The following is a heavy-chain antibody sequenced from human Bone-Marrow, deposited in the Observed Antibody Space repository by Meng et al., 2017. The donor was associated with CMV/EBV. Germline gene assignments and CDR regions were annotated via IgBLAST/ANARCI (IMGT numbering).Heavy chain of an antibody. CDR1: GFTFSSYW. D-gene: IGHD2-2*01. CDR2: IKQDGSEK. J-gene: IGHJ6*02. CDR3: AREGRYCSSTSCAITIFGVDYYYYYGMDV. V-gene: IGHV3-7*01. Sequence: GESLKISCAASGFTFSSYWMSWVRQAPGKGLEWVANIKQDGSEKYYVDSVKGRFTISRDNAKNSLYLQMNSLRAEDTAVYYCAREGRYCSSTSCAITIFGVDYYYYYGMDVWGQGTTVTVSS.